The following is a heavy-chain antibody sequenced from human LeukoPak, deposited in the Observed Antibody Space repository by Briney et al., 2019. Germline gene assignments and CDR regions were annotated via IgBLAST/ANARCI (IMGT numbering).Heavy chain of an antibody. CDR1: TFSSYA. D-gene: IGHD6-13*01. V-gene: IGHV4-39*01. CDR3: ARLPIAAAGRPLYYYYYYGMDV. J-gene: IGHJ6*02. Sequence: TFSSYAMGWIRQPPGKGLEWIGSIYYSGSTYYNPSLKSRVTISVDTSKNQFSLKLSSVTAADTAVYYCARLPIAAAGRPLYYYYYYGMDVWGQGTTVTVSS. CDR2: IYYSGST.